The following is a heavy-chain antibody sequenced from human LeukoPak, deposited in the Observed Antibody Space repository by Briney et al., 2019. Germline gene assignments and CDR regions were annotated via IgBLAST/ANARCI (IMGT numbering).Heavy chain of an antibody. CDR1: GFTFSSYA. V-gene: IGHV3-30-3*01. J-gene: IGHJ4*02. D-gene: IGHD4-17*01. Sequence: GGSLRLSCAASGFTFSSYAMHWVRQAPGKGLEWVAVISYDGSNKYYADSVKGRFTISRDNSKNTLYLQMNSLRSEDTAVYYCARGKPGDSIDYWGQGTLVTVSS. CDR3: ARGKPGDSIDY. CDR2: ISYDGSNK.